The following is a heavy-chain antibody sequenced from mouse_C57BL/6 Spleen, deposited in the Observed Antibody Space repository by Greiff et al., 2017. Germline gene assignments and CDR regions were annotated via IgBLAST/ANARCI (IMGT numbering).Heavy chain of an antibody. V-gene: IGHV3-6*01. CDR3: ARDYYGSSHFDY. CDR2: ISYDGSN. D-gene: IGHD1-1*01. CDR1: GYSITSGYY. J-gene: IGHJ2*01. Sequence: DVKLVESGPGLVKPSQSLSLTCSVTGYSITSGYYWNWIRQFPGNKLEWMGYISYDGSNNYNPSLKNRISITRDTSKNQFFLKLNSVTTEDTATYYCARDYYGSSHFDYWGQGTTLTVSS.